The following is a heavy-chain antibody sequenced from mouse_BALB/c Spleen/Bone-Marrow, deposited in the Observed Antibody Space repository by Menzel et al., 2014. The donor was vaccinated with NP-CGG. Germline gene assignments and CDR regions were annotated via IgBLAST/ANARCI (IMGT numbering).Heavy chain of an antibody. J-gene: IGHJ3*01. Sequence: VQLQQSGAELAKPGASVKMSCKASGYTFTIYWMHWVKQRPGQGLEWIGYIDPSTGYTEYNQKFKDKATLTADKSSSTAYMQLSSLTSEDSAVYYCARSGTVGDPALIYWGQGTLVTVSA. V-gene: IGHV1-7*01. CDR1: GYTFTIYW. CDR2: IDPSTGYT. D-gene: IGHD1-1*01. CDR3: ARSGTVGDPALIY.